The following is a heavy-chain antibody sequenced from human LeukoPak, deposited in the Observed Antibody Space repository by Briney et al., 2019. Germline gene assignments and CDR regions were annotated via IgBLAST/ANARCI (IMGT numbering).Heavy chain of an antibody. CDR3: ARDHEQWLVSLDY. V-gene: IGHV4-39*07. J-gene: IGHJ4*02. CDR2: IYFSGST. CDR1: GGSISSSSYY. Sequence: SETLSLTCTVSGGSISSSSYYWGWIRQPPGKGLEWIGSIYFSGSTYYNPSLKSRVTISVDTSRNQFSLKLSSVTAADTAVYYCARDHEQWLVSLDYWGQGTLVTVSS. D-gene: IGHD6-19*01.